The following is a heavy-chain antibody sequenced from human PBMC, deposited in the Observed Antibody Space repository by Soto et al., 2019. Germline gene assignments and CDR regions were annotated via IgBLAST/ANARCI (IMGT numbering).Heavy chain of an antibody. Sequence: RLSCAASGFTFSSYVMSWVRQAPGKGLEWVSAISGSGDTTYYADSVKGRFTISRDNSKNTLYLQMNSLRAEDTAVYYCAKDVGSSWSLDYWGQGTLVTVSS. CDR2: ISGSGDTT. J-gene: IGHJ4*02. D-gene: IGHD6-13*01. CDR1: GFTFSSYV. CDR3: AKDVGSSWSLDY. V-gene: IGHV3-23*01.